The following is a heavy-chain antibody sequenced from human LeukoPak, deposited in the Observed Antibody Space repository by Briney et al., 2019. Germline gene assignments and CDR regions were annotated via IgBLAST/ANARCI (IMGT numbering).Heavy chain of an antibody. CDR3: ARYAKLVRYSSGWYRGFDY. CDR2: INPNSGGT. J-gene: IGHJ4*02. V-gene: IGHV1-2*02. CDR1: GYTFTGYY. Sequence: ASVKVSCKASGYTFTGYYMHWVRQAPGQGLEWMGWINPNSGGTNYAQKFQGRVTMTRDTSISTAYMELSRLRSDDTAVYYCARYAKLVRYSSGWYRGFDYWGQGTLVTVSS. D-gene: IGHD6-19*01.